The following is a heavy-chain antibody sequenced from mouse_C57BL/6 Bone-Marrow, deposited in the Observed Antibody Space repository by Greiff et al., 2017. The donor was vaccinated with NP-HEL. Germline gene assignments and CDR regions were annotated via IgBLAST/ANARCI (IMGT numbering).Heavy chain of an antibody. CDR2: INPSNGGT. Sequence: VQLQQPGTELVKPGASVKLSCKASGYTFTSYWMHWVKQRPGQGLEWIGNINPSNGGTTYNEKFKSKATLTVDKSSSTAYMQPSSLTSEDSAVYYCARGGEGYYVSEGWGTGTTVTVSS. V-gene: IGHV1-53*01. CDR1: GYTFTSYW. J-gene: IGHJ1*03. CDR3: ARGGEGYYVSEG. D-gene: IGHD2-3*01.